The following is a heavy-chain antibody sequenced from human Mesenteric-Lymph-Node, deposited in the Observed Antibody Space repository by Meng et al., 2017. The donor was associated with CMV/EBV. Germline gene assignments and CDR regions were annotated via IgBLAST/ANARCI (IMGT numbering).Heavy chain of an antibody. CDR3: ARSGTICGGDCYFSWDYYYGMDV. D-gene: IGHD2-21*01. CDR1: GFTFTNYW. V-gene: IGHV3-7*01. J-gene: IGHJ6*02. Sequence: GESLKISCAASGFTFTNYWMTWVRQAPGKGLEWVANIKQDGSEKYYVDSVKGRFTISRDNAKNSLYLQMNSLRAEDTAVYYCARSGTICGGDCYFSWDYYYGMDVWGQGTTVTVSS. CDR2: IKQDGSEK.